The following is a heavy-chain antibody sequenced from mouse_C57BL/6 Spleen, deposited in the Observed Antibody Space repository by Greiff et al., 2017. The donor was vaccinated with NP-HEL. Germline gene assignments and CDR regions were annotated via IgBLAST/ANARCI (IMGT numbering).Heavy chain of an antibody. Sequence: VQLQQPGAELVKPGASVKLSCKASGYTFTSYWMQWVKQRPGQGLEWIGEIDPSDSYTNYNQKFKGKATLTVDTSSSTAYMQLSSLTSEDSAVYYCARSDYGSSYLYYFDYWGQGTTLTVSS. J-gene: IGHJ2*01. D-gene: IGHD1-1*01. CDR2: IDPSDSYT. V-gene: IGHV1-50*01. CDR3: ARSDYGSSYLYYFDY. CDR1: GYTFTSYW.